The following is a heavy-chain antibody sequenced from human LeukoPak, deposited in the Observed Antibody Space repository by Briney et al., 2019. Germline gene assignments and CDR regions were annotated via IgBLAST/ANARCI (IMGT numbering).Heavy chain of an antibody. J-gene: IGHJ4*02. CDR3: ATDAGYYRFDY. Sequence: GGSLRLSCAASGFIFGDYGMSWVRQAPGKGLEWVSGINWSSGTTGYADSVRGRFTMSRDNARNSVYLQINSLSAEDTAVYYCATDAGYYRFDYWGQGTLVTVSS. V-gene: IGHV3-20*04. D-gene: IGHD2-21*01. CDR1: GFIFGDYG. CDR2: INWSSGTT.